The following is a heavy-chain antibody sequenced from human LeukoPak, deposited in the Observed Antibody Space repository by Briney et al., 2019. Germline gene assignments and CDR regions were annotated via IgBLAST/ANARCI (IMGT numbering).Heavy chain of an antibody. J-gene: IGHJ6*03. D-gene: IGHD3-9*01. CDR3: AKDGGEYYDILTGYYPRLYYMDV. V-gene: IGHV3-23*01. CDR2: ISGSGGST. Sequence: GGSLRLSCAASGFTVSINYMSWVRQAPGKGLEWVSAISGSGGSTYYADSVKGRFTISRDNSKNTLYLQMNSLRAEDTAVYYCAKDGGEYYDILTGYYPRLYYMDVWGKGTTVTISS. CDR1: GFTVSINY.